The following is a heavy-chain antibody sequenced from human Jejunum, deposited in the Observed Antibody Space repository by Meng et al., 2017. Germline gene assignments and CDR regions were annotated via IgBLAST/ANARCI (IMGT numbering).Heavy chain of an antibody. CDR1: GGSISSGNYY. D-gene: IGHD6-19*01. V-gene: IGHV4-61*02. Sequence: GLRQESGPGLVKPSQTLSLTCSVSGGSISSGNYYWSWIRQPAGKGLEWIGHIYLTGSTNYNPSLMSRVTISSDTSKNQISLRLNSVTAADTAVYYCAREKGWYDGTQNWFDPWGQGTLVTVSS. J-gene: IGHJ5*02. CDR2: IYLTGST. CDR3: AREKGWYDGTQNWFDP.